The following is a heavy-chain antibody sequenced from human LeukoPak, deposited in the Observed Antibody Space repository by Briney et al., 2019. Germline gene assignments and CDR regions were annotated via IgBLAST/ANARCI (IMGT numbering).Heavy chain of an antibody. V-gene: IGHV1-69*06. Sequence: SVKVSCKASGGTFNNYTISWVRQAPGHGLEWRGGIIPIFATANYAQRFQGKVTITADKSTSTAYMELSSLRSEDTAVYYCARTYCGGDCYSSRGWFDPWGQGTLVTVSS. CDR2: IIPIFATA. CDR3: ARTYCGGDCYSSRGWFDP. CDR1: GGTFNNYT. D-gene: IGHD2-21*02. J-gene: IGHJ5*02.